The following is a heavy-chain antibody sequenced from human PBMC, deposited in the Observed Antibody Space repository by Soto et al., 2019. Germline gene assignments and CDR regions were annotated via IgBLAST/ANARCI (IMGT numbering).Heavy chain of an antibody. J-gene: IGHJ4*02. CDR2: ISAYNGNT. Sequence: ASVKVSCKASGYTFTSYGISWVRQAPGQGLEWMGWISAYNGNTNYAQKLQGRVTMTTDTSTSTAYMELRSLRSDDTAVYYCARDGKYYDILTGPDYWGQGTLVTVS. CDR1: GYTFTSYG. CDR3: ARDGKYYDILTGPDY. D-gene: IGHD3-9*01. V-gene: IGHV1-18*01.